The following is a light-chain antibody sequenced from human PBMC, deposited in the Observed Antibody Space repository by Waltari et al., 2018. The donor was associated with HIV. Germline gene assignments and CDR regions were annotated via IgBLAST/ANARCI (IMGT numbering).Light chain of an antibody. Sequence: QSALPPPAPLSGSPGQSITIPCTGTTRDVGGDNISPCNQQHPGKAPKLTIYEVSKRPSGVSNRFSGSKSDNTASLTISGLQAEDEADYYCCAYAGSTTYVIFGGGTKLTVL. J-gene: IGLJ2*01. CDR2: EVS. V-gene: IGLV2-23*02. CDR1: TRDVGGDNI. CDR3: CAYAGSTTYVI.